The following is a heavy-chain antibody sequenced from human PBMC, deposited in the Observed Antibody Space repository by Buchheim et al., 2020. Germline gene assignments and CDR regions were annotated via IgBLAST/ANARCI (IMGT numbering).Heavy chain of an antibody. J-gene: IGHJ4*02. D-gene: IGHD1-1*01. V-gene: IGHV4-61*01. CDR2: MYDGGTN. Sequence: QVQLQESGPGLEKPSETLPLTCTVSGGSVSSGNYYWHWIRQPPGKGLEWIGYMYDGGTNKYNPSLKSRVTISVDTYKNQFSLKLSSVTAADPAVFFCASGHKIGTLIPFDYLGQGT. CDR3: ASGHKIGTLIPFDY. CDR1: GGSVSSGNYY.